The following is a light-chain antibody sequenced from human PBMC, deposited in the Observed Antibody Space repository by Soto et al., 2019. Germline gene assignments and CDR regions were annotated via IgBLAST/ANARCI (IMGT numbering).Light chain of an antibody. Sequence: EIVLTQSPATLSLSPGERATLSCRASQSVSIYLAWYQQKPGQAPRLLIYDASNRATGIPARFSGSGSGTXXTXTIXSLEPEDFAVYYCQQRYNGLTFGGGTKVEIK. CDR3: QQRYNGLT. J-gene: IGKJ4*01. CDR2: DAS. V-gene: IGKV3-11*01. CDR1: QSVSIY.